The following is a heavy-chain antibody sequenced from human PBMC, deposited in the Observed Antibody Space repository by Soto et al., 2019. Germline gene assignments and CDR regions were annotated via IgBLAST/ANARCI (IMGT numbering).Heavy chain of an antibody. CDR3: AKERSSGWSFDY. CDR2: ISGSGDST. V-gene: IGHV3-23*01. CDR1: GFTVSSNY. D-gene: IGHD6-19*01. Sequence: GGSLRLSCAASGFTVSSNYMSWVRLAPGRGLEWVSGISGSGDSTYYADSVKGRFTVSRDNSKNTLYLQMNSLRAEDTAVFYCAKERSSGWSFDYWGQGTLVTVSS. J-gene: IGHJ4*02.